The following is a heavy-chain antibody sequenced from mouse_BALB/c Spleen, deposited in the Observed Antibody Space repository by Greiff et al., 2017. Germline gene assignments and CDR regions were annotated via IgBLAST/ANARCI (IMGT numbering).Heavy chain of an antibody. CDR2: IYPGTGDT. V-gene: IGHV1-12*01. Sequence: QVQLQQPGAELVKPGASVKMSCKASGYTFTSYNMHWVKQTPGQGLEWIGAIYPGTGDTSYNQKFKGKATLTADKSSSTAYMQLRSLTSEDSAVYYCARWVSGTGDYWGQGTTLTVSS. CDR1: GYTFTSYN. D-gene: IGHD4-1*01. CDR3: ARWVSGTGDY. J-gene: IGHJ2*01.